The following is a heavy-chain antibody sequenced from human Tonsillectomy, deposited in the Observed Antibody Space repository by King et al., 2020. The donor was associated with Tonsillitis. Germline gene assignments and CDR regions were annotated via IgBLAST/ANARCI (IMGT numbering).Heavy chain of an antibody. J-gene: IGHJ4*02. D-gene: IGHD1-26*01. Sequence: VQLVQSGAEVKKPGSSVKVSCKASGGTFSSYAISWVRQAPGQGLEWMGGIIPIFGTANYAQKFQGRVTITADESTSTAYMELSSLRSEDTAVFYCARDPEGQVRSVSYFDYWGEGARVSVPS. CDR3: ARDPEGQVRSVSYFDY. V-gene: IGHV1-69*01. CDR2: IIPIFGTA. CDR1: GGTFSSYA.